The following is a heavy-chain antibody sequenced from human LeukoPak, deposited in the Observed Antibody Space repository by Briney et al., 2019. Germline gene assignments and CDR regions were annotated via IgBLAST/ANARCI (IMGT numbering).Heavy chain of an antibody. J-gene: IGHJ4*02. Sequence: GGSLRLSCAASGFSFSNYGMNWVRQAPGKRLEWVSYISHSSDAIYYADSVKGRFTISRDNAENSLYLQLKSLRDEDTAVYYCARAMRSGYDYWGQGTLVTVSS. D-gene: IGHD5-12*01. CDR3: ARAMRSGYDY. CDR2: ISHSSDAI. V-gene: IGHV3-48*02. CDR1: GFSFSNYG.